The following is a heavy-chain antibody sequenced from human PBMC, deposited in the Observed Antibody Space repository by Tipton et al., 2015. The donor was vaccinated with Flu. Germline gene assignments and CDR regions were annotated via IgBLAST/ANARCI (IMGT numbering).Heavy chain of an antibody. V-gene: IGHV3-9*01. CDR2: ISWNSGSI. Sequence: SLRLSCAASGFTFDDYAMHWVRQAPGKGLEWVSGISWNSGSIGYADSVKGRFTISRDNAKNPLYLQMNSLRAEDTALYYCAKDRVGGGSSGGMDVWGQGTTVTVSS. CDR3: AKDRVGGGSSGGMDV. D-gene: IGHD2-15*01. CDR1: GFTFDDYA. J-gene: IGHJ6*02.